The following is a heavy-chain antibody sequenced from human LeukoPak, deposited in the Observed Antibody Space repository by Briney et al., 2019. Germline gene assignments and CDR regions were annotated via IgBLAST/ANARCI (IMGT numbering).Heavy chain of an antibody. D-gene: IGHD3/OR15-3a*01. CDR2: ISSSSSYI. CDR3: ARDPWTQGYFDY. J-gene: IGHJ4*02. CDR1: GFTFSSYW. Sequence: RTGGSLRLSCAASGFTFSSYWMHWVRQAPGKGLEWVSSISSSSSYIYYADSVKGRFTISRDNAKNSLYLQMNSLRAEDTAVYYCARDPWTQGYFDYWGQGTLVTVSS. V-gene: IGHV3-21*01.